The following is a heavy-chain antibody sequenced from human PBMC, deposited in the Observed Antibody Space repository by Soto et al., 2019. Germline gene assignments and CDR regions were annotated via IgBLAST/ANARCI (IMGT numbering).Heavy chain of an antibody. J-gene: IGHJ6*02. CDR2: VTWNSGNI. Sequence: EVQLVESGGGLVQPGRSLRLSCAASGFIFDDFGMHWVRQAPGKGLEWVSGVTWNSGNIDYAYSVKGRFTITRDNAKNSLYVQMNGLRGEDTALYYCAKDRYGSLEGGMDVWGQGTTVTVSS. CDR3: AKDRYGSLEGGMDV. V-gene: IGHV3-9*01. CDR1: GFIFDDFG. D-gene: IGHD1-26*01.